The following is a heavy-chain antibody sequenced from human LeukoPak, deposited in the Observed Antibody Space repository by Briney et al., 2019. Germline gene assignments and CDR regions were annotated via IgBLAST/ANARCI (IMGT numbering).Heavy chain of an antibody. V-gene: IGHV4-59*01. Sequence: PSETLSLTSPVSGGSIISYYWSWIRPPPGQGLEWIGSIYYSGSTNYNPPLTRRVTISVDTYKNKFSLTLSSVTAADTAVYYCARDNSSSLGVFDYWGQGTLVTVSS. J-gene: IGHJ4*02. D-gene: IGHD6-13*01. CDR2: IYYSGST. CDR3: ARDNSSSLGVFDY. CDR1: GGSIISYY.